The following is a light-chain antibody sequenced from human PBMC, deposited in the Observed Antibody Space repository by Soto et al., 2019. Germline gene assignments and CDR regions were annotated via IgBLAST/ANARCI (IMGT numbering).Light chain of an antibody. V-gene: IGLV7-46*01. CDR1: TGAVATRHY. Sequence: QAVVTQEPSLAVSPGGTVTLTCGSSTGAVATRHYPYWFQQKPGQAPRTLIYDTNNRHSWTPARFSGSLLGDKAALTLSDAQPVDEAEYYCSFSYSGIRVFGGGTKLTVL. CDR2: DTN. J-gene: IGLJ3*02. CDR3: SFSYSGIRV.